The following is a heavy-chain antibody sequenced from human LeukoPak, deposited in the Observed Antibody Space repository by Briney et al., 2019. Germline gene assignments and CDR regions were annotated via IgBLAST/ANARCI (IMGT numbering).Heavy chain of an antibody. D-gene: IGHD3-10*01. V-gene: IGHV6-1*01. CDR3: ARGGSGGRAFDI. J-gene: IGHJ3*02. CDR1: GDSVSSNSAA. Sequence: SQTPSLTCAISGDSVSSNSAAWNWIRQSPSRGLECLGRTYYRSKWFNDYAVSVKSRIIIDPDTSKNQFSLQLNSVTPEDTAVYYCARGGSGGRAFDIWGQGTMVTVSS. CDR2: TYYRSKWFN.